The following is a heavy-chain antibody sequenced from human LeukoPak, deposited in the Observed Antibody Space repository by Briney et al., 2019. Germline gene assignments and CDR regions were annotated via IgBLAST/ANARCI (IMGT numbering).Heavy chain of an antibody. CDR3: ARVAGRGLRPRNQHAFDI. Sequence: SVKVSCKASGGTFSSYAISWVRQAPGQGLEWMGGIIPILGIANYAQKFQGRVTITADKSTSTAYMELSSLRSEDTAVYYCARVAGRGLRPRNQHAFDIWGQGTMVTVSS. D-gene: IGHD5-12*01. J-gene: IGHJ3*02. CDR2: IIPILGIA. CDR1: GGTFSSYA. V-gene: IGHV1-69*04.